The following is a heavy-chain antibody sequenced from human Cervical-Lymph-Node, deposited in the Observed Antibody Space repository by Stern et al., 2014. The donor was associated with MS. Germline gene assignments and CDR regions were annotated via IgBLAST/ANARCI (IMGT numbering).Heavy chain of an antibody. Sequence: EVQLVESGGGLVKPGGSLRLSCAVSGFTFRTSSMNWVRPAPGKGLEWVSSISSTASYIYYADSVKGRFTISRDNAKNSLFLQMNSLSPQDTAVYYCARAYGGNSGGDYWGQGTLVIVSS. V-gene: IGHV3-21*01. CDR3: ARAYGGNSGGDY. D-gene: IGHD4-23*01. J-gene: IGHJ4*02. CDR2: ISSTASYI. CDR1: GFTFRTSS.